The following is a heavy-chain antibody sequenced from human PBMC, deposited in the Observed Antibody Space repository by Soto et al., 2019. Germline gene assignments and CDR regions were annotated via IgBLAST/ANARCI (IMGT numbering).Heavy chain of an antibody. Sequence: PGGSLRLSCAASGFTFSSYAMSWVRQAPGKGLEWVSAISGSGGSTYYADSVKGRFTISRDNSKNTLYLQMNSLRAEDTAVYYCAKDERGSGWYPTSFDYWGQGTLVTVSS. D-gene: IGHD6-19*01. J-gene: IGHJ4*02. CDR2: ISGSGGST. V-gene: IGHV3-23*01. CDR3: AKDERGSGWYPTSFDY. CDR1: GFTFSSYA.